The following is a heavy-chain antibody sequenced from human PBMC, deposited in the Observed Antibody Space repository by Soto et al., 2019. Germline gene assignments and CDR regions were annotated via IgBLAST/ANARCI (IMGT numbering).Heavy chain of an antibody. Sequence: GEPLKISCKGSGYSFAGYWITWVRQMPGKGLEWMGRIDPSDSQTYYSPSFRGHVTISAAKSITTVFLQWGSLKASDTAMYYCARHTRGGVPAAVDDWGQGTLVNVSS. CDR3: ARHTRGGVPAAVDD. D-gene: IGHD2-2*01. J-gene: IGHJ4*02. V-gene: IGHV5-10-1*01. CDR1: GYSFAGYW. CDR2: IDPSDSQT.